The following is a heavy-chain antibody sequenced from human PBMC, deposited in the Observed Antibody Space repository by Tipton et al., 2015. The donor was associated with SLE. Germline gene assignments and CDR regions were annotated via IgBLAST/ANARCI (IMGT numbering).Heavy chain of an antibody. D-gene: IGHD1-7*01. CDR3: ARDIEGITGTTGTFDY. V-gene: IGHV3-7*01. CDR2: IKQDGSEK. J-gene: IGHJ4*02. Sequence: SLRLSCAASGFTVSSNYMSWVRQAPGKGLEWVANIKQDGSEKYYVDSVKGRFTISRDNAKNSLYLQMNSLRAEDTAVYYCARDIEGITGTTGTFDYWGQGTLVTVSS. CDR1: GFTVSSNY.